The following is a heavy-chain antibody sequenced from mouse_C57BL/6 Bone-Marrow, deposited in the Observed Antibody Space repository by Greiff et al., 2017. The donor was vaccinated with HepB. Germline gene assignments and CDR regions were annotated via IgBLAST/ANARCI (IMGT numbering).Heavy chain of an antibody. V-gene: IGHV1-82*01. CDR1: GYAFSSSW. J-gene: IGHJ2*01. CDR2: IYPGDGDT. Sequence: QVQLKESGPELVKPGASVKISCKASGYAFSSSWMNWVKQWPGKGLEWIGRIYPGDGDTNYNGKFKGKATLTADKSSSTAYMQLSSLTSEDSAVYFCARQYSNPYFDYWGQGTTLTVSS. D-gene: IGHD2-5*01. CDR3: ARQYSNPYFDY.